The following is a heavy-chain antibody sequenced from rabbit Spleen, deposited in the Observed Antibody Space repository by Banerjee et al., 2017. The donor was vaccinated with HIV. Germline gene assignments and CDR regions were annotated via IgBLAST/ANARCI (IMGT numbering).Heavy chain of an antibody. CDR3: ARDLPEIIGWNFGF. CDR2: IDTGISGFT. V-gene: IGHV1S40*01. Sequence: EESGGDLVKPGASLTLTCTASGVSFTSSSYMCWVRQAPGKGLEWIACIDTGISGFTYFATWAKGRFTCSKTSSTTVTLQMTRLTAADTATYFCARDLPEIIGWNFGFWGPGTLVTVS. D-gene: IGHD1-1*01. CDR1: GVSFTSSSY. J-gene: IGHJ4*02.